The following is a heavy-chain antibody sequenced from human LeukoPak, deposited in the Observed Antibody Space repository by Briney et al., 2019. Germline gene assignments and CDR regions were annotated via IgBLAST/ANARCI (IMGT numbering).Heavy chain of an antibody. CDR2: TSHDGLKN. V-gene: IGHV3-30*04. D-gene: IGHD2/OR15-2a*01. CDR3: AKDPYFMVSYYYYYYMDV. Sequence: GGSLRLSCAASGFTFSNFAMYWVRQAPGKGLEWVAGTSHDGLKNSYADSVKGRFTISRDNSKNTLYLQMNSLRAEDTAVYYCAKDPYFMVSYYYYYYMDVWGKGTTVTVSS. CDR1: GFTFSNFA. J-gene: IGHJ6*03.